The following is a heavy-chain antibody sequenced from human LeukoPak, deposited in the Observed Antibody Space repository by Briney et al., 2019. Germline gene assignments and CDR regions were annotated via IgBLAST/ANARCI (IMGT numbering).Heavy chain of an antibody. J-gene: IGHJ3*02. Sequence: SGPTLVNPTQTLTLTCTFSAFSLSASGMCVSWIRQPPGKALEWLARIDWDDDKYYSTSLKTRLTISKDTSNNQVVLTMTNMDPVDTATYYCARKAIVGATRALGDAFDIWGQGTMVTVSS. CDR1: AFSLSASGMC. D-gene: IGHD1-26*01. V-gene: IGHV2-70*11. CDR3: ARKAIVGATRALGDAFDI. CDR2: IDWDDDK.